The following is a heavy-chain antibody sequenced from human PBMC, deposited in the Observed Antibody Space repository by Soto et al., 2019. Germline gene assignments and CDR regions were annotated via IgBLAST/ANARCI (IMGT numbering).Heavy chain of an antibody. Sequence: EVQLVESGGGLIQPGGSLRLSCEVSGFSVSGNYMSWVRQAPGKGLDWVSVIYSGGSRYYADSVRGRFTFSRDESQNTLYLQMNNLRAEDTAVYYCARSMMVRGVLFDLWGRGSLVSVSS. CDR2: IYSGGSR. J-gene: IGHJ4*02. D-gene: IGHD3-10*01. CDR1: GFSVSGNY. V-gene: IGHV3-53*01. CDR3: ARSMMVRGVLFDL.